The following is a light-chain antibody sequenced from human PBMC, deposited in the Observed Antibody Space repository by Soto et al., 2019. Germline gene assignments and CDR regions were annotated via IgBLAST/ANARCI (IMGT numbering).Light chain of an antibody. V-gene: IGKV3-20*01. CDR2: GAS. J-gene: IGKJ4*01. CDR1: QSVTSSY. CDR3: HQYGSAPLT. Sequence: EIVLTQSPGTLSLSPGEIATLSCRASQSVTSSYLAWYQQKPGQAPRLLIYGASSRATGIPDRFSGSGSGTHFALTIRRLEPQDFAMYYCHQYGSAPLTFGGGTKVEIK.